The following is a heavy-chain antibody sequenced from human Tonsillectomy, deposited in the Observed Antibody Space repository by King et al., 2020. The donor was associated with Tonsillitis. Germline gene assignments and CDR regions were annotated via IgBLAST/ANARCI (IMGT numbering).Heavy chain of an antibody. J-gene: IGHJ6*02. CDR1: GFTFSSYG. Sequence: VQLVESGGGVVQPGGSLRLSCAASGFTFSSYGMHWVRQAPGKGLEWVAFIRYDGSNKYYADSVKGRFTISRDNSKNTLYLQMNSLRAEDTAVYYCAKDLYYCMAVWGQGTTVTVSS. CDR3: AKDLYYCMAV. V-gene: IGHV3-30*02. CDR2: IRYDGSNK.